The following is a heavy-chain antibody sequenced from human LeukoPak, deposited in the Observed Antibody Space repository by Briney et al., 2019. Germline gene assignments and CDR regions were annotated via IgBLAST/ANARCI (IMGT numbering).Heavy chain of an antibody. Sequence: ASVKVSCKASGYTFTTYGISWVRQAPGQGLEWMGWISAYNGNTKYAQKLQGRVTMTTDTSTSTAYMELKSLRSDDTAVYYCARDQTGGSYYGYFQHWGQGTLVTVSS. D-gene: IGHD1-26*01. CDR1: GYTFTTYG. J-gene: IGHJ1*01. CDR2: ISAYNGNT. V-gene: IGHV1-18*01. CDR3: ARDQTGGSYYGYFQH.